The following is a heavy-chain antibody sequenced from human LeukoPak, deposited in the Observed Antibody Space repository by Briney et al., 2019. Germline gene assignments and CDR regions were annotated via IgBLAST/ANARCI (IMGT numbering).Heavy chain of an antibody. CDR3: ASGPYYDGSGYLAR. Sequence: GGSLRLSCAASGFTFSSYAMSCVRQAPGKGLEWVSAISGSGGSTYYADSVKGRFTISRDNSKNTLYLQMNSLRAEDTAVYYCASGPYYDGSGYLARWGQGTLVTVSS. V-gene: IGHV3-23*01. D-gene: IGHD3-22*01. CDR1: GFTFSSYA. CDR2: ISGSGGST. J-gene: IGHJ4*02.